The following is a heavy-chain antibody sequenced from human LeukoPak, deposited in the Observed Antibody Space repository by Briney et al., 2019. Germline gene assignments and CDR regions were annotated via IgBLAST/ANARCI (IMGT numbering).Heavy chain of an antibody. D-gene: IGHD2-2*01. J-gene: IGHJ4*02. CDR1: GFAFDEHG. V-gene: IGHV3-20*04. CDR3: ARAPITSPFYFDS. CDR2: INWSGGST. Sequence: GGSLRLSCTASGFAFDEHGMSWVRQVPGKGLEWVSGINWSGGSTGYADPLRGRFTISRDDAKNSLYLQMDSLRAEDPALYYCARAPITSPFYFDSWGQGTLVTVSS.